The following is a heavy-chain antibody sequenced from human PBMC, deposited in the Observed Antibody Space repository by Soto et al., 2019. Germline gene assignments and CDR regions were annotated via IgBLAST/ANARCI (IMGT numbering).Heavy chain of an antibody. CDR1: GYTFTSYC. CDR3: ARDPGFRSDY. J-gene: IGHJ4*02. D-gene: IGHD3-9*01. CDR2: ISPYNGNT. Sequence: QVQLVQSGAEVKKPGASVKVSCKASGYTFTSYCISWVRQAPGQGLEWMGWISPYNGNTNYAQKLQGRVTTTADSCTSTAYMELRSLRADATAVYYCARDPGFRSDYWGQGTLVTVSS. V-gene: IGHV1-18*01.